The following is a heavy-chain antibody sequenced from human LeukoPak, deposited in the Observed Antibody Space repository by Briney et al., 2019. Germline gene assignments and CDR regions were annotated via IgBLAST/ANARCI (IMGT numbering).Heavy chain of an antibody. CDR3: ARDSGRGVAGNLDY. D-gene: IGHD6-19*01. J-gene: IGHJ4*02. V-gene: IGHV1-69*13. CDR1: GGTFSSYA. CDR2: IIPIFGTA. Sequence: ASVNVSCKASGGTFSSYAISWVRQAPGQGLEWMGGIIPIFGTANYAQKFQGRVTITADESTSTAYMELSSLRSEDTAVYYCARDSGRGVAGNLDYWGQGTLVTVSS.